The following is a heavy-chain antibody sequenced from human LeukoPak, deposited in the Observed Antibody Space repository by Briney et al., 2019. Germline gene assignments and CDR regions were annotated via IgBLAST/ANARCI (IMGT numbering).Heavy chain of an antibody. CDR1: GFTFDDCT. J-gene: IGHJ4*02. CDR2: ISWDGGST. V-gene: IGHV3-43*01. CDR3: AKDHYYGSGSYSRWVYFDY. Sequence: GGSLRLSCAASGFTFDDCTMHWVRQAPGKGLEWVSLISWDGGSTYYADSVKGRFTISRDNSKNSLYLQMNSLRTEDTALYFCAKDHYYGSGSYSRWVYFDYWGQGTPVTVSS. D-gene: IGHD3-10*01.